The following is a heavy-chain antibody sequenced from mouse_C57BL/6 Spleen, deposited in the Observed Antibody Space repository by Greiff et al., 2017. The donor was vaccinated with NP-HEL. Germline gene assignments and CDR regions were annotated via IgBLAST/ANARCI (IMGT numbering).Heavy chain of an antibody. CDR1: GFTFNTYA. CDR3: VREGVYYDCH. CDR2: IRSKSSNYAT. Sequence: EVKLVESGGGLVQPKGSLKLSCAASGFTFNTYAMHWVRQAPGKGLEWVDRIRSKSSNYATYYADSVKDRFTISRDDSQSMLNLQMNNRKTEDTAMYYCVREGVYYDCHWGQGTLVTVSA. V-gene: IGHV10-3*01. D-gene: IGHD2-4*01. J-gene: IGHJ3*01.